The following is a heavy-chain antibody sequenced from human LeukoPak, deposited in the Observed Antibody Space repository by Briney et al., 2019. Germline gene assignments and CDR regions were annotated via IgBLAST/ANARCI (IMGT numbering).Heavy chain of an antibody. CDR2: IYGVGSEK. V-gene: IGHV3-7*04. J-gene: IGHJ3*01. CDR1: GFTFSTYW. D-gene: IGHD1-1*01. Sequence: PGGSLRLSCAASGFTFSTYWMSWVRQAPGKGLEWVATIYGVGSEKQYMDSVKGRLSISRDNPKNSLYLQMNSPRAEDTAVYFCARHGNWAFDFWGQGTMVTVSS. CDR3: ARHGNWAFDF.